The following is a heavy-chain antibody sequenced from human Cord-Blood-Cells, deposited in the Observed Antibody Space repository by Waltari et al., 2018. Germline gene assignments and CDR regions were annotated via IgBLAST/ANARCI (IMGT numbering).Heavy chain of an antibody. J-gene: IGHJ4*02. Sequence: QVQLVQSGAEVKKPGSSVKVSCKASGGTFSSYTISWVRQAPGQGLEWMGRIIPNLGIANYAQKFQGRVTITADKSTSTAYMELSSLRSEDTAVYYCATLGSYDYGDNYWGQGTLVTVSS. CDR2: IIPNLGIA. V-gene: IGHV1-69*02. D-gene: IGHD4-17*01. CDR3: ATLGSYDYGDNY. CDR1: GGTFSSYT.